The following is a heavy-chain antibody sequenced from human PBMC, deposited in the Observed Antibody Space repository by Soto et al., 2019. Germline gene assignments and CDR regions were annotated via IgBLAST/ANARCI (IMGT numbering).Heavy chain of an antibody. CDR3: ARDRGSSSSLDY. V-gene: IGHV1-2*02. D-gene: IGHD6-6*01. CDR1: GYTFTSYG. CDR2: INPNSGGT. Sequence: ASVKVSCKASGYTFTSYGISWVRQAPGQGLEWMGWINPNSGGTNYAQKFQGRVTMTRDTSISTAYMELSRLRSDDTAVYYCARDRGSSSSLDYWGQGTLVTVSS. J-gene: IGHJ4*02.